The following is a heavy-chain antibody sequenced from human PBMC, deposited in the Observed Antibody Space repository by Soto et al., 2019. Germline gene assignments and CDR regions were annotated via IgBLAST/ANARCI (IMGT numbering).Heavy chain of an antibody. CDR1: VFTFSSYE. D-gene: IGHD6-19*01. Sequence: PGGSLRLSCAASVFTFSSYEMNWVRHAPGKGLEWVSYISSSGSTIYYADSVKGRFTISRDNAKNSLYLQMNSLRAEDTAVYYCARVSVAGQYSYYGMDVWGQGTTVTVSS. J-gene: IGHJ6*02. CDR3: ARVSVAGQYSYYGMDV. V-gene: IGHV3-48*03. CDR2: ISSSGSTI.